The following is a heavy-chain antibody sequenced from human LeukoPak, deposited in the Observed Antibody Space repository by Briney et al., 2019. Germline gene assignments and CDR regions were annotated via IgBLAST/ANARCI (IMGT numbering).Heavy chain of an antibody. CDR1: GFTFSNYW. CDR2: INQDGSEK. CDR3: ARDDSSGHYYFDN. V-gene: IGHV3-7*01. D-gene: IGHD3-22*01. Sequence: PGGSLRFSCVASGFTFSNYWRSWVRQAPGKGLERVANINQDGSEKYSVDSVKGRFTFSRDNAKNSLFLQMNSLRADDTAVYYCARDDSSGHYYFDNWGQGTLVTVSS. J-gene: IGHJ4*02.